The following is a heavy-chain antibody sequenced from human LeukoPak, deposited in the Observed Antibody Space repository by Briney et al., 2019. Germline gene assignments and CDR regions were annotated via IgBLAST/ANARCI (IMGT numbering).Heavy chain of an antibody. Sequence: GGSLRLSCAASGFIVSSNYMSWVRQAPGKGLEWVSVIYSGGSTYYADSVKGRFTISRDNSKNTLYLQMNSLRAEDTAVYYCARGNSSGYYLYFDYWGQGTLVTVSS. J-gene: IGHJ4*02. V-gene: IGHV3-66*01. CDR2: IYSGGST. D-gene: IGHD3-22*01. CDR3: ARGNSSGYYLYFDY. CDR1: GFIVSSNY.